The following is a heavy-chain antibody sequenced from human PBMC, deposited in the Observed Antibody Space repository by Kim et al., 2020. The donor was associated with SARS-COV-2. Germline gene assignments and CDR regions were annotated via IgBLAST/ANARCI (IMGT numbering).Heavy chain of an antibody. V-gene: IGHV4-31*02. Sequence: TYYNPSLKSRVTISVDTSKNQFSLKLSSVTAADTAVYYCARLPTYSTVDYWGQGTLVTVSS. J-gene: IGHJ4*02. D-gene: IGHD5-18*01. CDR3: ARLPTYSTVDY. CDR2: T.